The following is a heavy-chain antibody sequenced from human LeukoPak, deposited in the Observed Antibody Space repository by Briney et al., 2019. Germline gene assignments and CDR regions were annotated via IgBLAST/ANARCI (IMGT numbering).Heavy chain of an antibody. V-gene: IGHV4-34*01. D-gene: IGHD2-2*01. Sequence: SETLSRTCAVYGGSFSGYYWSWIRQPPGKGLEWIGEINHSGGTNYNPSLKSRVTISVDTSKNQFSLKLSSVTAADTAVYYCAGRRSCTSCYVTFDYWGQGTLVTVSS. CDR3: AGRRSCTSCYVTFDY. J-gene: IGHJ4*02. CDR2: INHSGGT. CDR1: GGSFSGYY.